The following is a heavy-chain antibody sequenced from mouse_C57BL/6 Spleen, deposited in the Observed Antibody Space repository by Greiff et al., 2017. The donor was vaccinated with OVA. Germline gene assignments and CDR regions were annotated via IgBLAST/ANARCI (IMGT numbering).Heavy chain of an antibody. CDR1: GFSLSTSGMG. Sequence: QVTLKESGPGILQSSQTLSLTCSFSGFSLSTSGMGVSWIRQPSGKGLEWLAHIYWDDDKRYNPSLKSRLTISKDTSRNQVFLKITSVDTADTATYYCARRDYGSSLYAMDYWGQGTSVTVSS. D-gene: IGHD1-1*01. J-gene: IGHJ4*01. CDR3: ARRDYGSSLYAMDY. CDR2: IYWDDDK. V-gene: IGHV8-12*01.